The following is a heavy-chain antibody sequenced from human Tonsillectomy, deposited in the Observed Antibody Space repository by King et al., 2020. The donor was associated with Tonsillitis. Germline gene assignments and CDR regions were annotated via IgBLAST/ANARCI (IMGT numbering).Heavy chain of an antibody. CDR1: GFTFSSYA. CDR2: ISYDGSNK. CDR3: ARSWRGWHISSSAYYFGMDV. Sequence: VQLVESGGGVVQPGRSLRLSCAASGFTFSSYAMHWVRQAPGKGLEWVAVISYDGSNKYYADSVKGRFTISRDNSKNTLYLQMNSLRAEDTAVYYCARSWRGWHISSSAYYFGMDVWGQGTTVTVSS. J-gene: IGHJ6*02. V-gene: IGHV3-30*04. D-gene: IGHD6-6*01.